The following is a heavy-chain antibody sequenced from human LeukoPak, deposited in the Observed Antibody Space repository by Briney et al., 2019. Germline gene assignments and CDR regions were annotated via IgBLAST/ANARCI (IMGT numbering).Heavy chain of an antibody. CDR1: GYTFTGYY. Sequence: ASVKVSCKASGYTFTGYYMHWVRQAPGQGLEWMGWINPNSGGTNYVQKFKGRVTMTRDTSISTAYMELSRLRSDDTAVYYCARGAYYYDSSGSNFGGYWGQGTLVTVSS. CDR3: ARGAYYYDSSGSNFGGY. D-gene: IGHD3-22*01. V-gene: IGHV1-2*02. CDR2: INPNSGGT. J-gene: IGHJ4*02.